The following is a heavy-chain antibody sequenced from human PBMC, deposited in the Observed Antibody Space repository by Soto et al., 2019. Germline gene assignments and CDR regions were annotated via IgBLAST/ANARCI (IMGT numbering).Heavy chain of an antibody. J-gene: IGHJ6*03. V-gene: IGHV3-23*01. Sequence: EVQVLESGGGSVQPGGSLILSCAASGFTFSNFAMSWVRHAPGKGLEWVSEITGSTGTTYYADSVRGRFIISRDNSQNTLHLQMNSLRPEDTAVYYCAKDTSSSPYYMDVWGKGTTVTVSS. CDR1: GFTFSNFA. CDR2: ITGSTGTT. D-gene: IGHD2-2*01. CDR3: AKDTSSSPYYMDV.